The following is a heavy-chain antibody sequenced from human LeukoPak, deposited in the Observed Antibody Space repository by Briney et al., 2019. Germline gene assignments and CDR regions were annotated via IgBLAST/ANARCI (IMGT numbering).Heavy chain of an antibody. CDR2: IYYSGST. D-gene: IGHD4-17*01. J-gene: IGHJ6*02. CDR1: GGSISSSSYY. CDR3: ARDHSGWPFYGDYASNYYYYYGMDV. V-gene: IGHV4-39*07. Sequence: SETLSLTCTVSGGSISSSSYYWGWIRQPPGKGLEWIGSIYYSGSTYYNPSLKSRVTTSVDTSKNQFSLKLSSVTAADTAVYYCARDHSGWPFYGDYASNYYYYYGMDVWGQGTTVTVSS.